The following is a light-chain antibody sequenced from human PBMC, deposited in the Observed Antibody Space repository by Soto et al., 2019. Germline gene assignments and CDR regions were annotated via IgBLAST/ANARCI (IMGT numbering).Light chain of an antibody. CDR2: DAS. Sequence: DIQLTQSPSSLSASVGDRVSITCRASQSIRNSLSWYQHKAGKAPRHLIYDASSLQGGVPSRFSGSGSGTDFTLTISSLQPEDFATYYCQQSYSIPITFGQGTRLEI. V-gene: IGKV1-39*01. J-gene: IGKJ5*01. CDR1: QSIRNS. CDR3: QQSYSIPIT.